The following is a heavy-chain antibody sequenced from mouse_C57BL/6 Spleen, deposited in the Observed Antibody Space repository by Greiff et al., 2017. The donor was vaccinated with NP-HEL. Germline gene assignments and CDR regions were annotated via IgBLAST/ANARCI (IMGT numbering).Heavy chain of an antibody. J-gene: IGHJ2*01. D-gene: IGHD3-3*01. CDR1: GYTFTSYW. CDR3: VGRNPYFDY. CDR2: IDPSDSYT. Sequence: QVQLQQPGAELVKPGASVKLSCKASGYTFTSYWMQWVKQRPGQGLEWIGEIDPSDSYTNYNQKFKGKATLTVDTSSSTAYRQLSSLTSEDSAVYYCVGRNPYFDYWGQGTTLTVSS. V-gene: IGHV1-50*01.